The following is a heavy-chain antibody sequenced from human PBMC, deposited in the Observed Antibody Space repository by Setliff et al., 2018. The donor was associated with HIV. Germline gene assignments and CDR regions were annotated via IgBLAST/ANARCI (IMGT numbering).Heavy chain of an antibody. CDR2: IYTSGST. CDR3: ARLSGDYYYFDY. J-gene: IGHJ4*02. V-gene: IGHV4-4*09. D-gene: IGHD2-21*02. CDR1: GGSISSYY. Sequence: SETLSLTCTVSGGSISSYYWSWIRQPPGKGLECIGYIYTSGSTNYNPSLKSRVTISLDTSKNQFSLKLTSVTAADTAVYYCARLSGDYYYFDYWGQGTLVTVSS.